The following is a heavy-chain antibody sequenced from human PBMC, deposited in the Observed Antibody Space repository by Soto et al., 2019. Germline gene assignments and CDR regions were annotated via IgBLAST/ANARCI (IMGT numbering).Heavy chain of an antibody. Sequence: QVQLVESGGGVVQPGRSLRLSCAASGFTFSSYAMHWVRQAPGKGLEWVAVISYDGSNKYYADSVKGRFTISRDNSKNTVYLQMNSLRAEDTAVYYCARGGSYYLLECFDYWGQGTLVTVSS. CDR3: ARGGSYYLLECFDY. D-gene: IGHD1-26*01. J-gene: IGHJ4*02. CDR1: GFTFSSYA. CDR2: ISYDGSNK. V-gene: IGHV3-30-3*01.